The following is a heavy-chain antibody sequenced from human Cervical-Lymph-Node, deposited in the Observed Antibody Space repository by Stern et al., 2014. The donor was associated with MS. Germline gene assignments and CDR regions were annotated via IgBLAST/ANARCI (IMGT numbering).Heavy chain of an antibody. CDR1: GDTLSNFA. CDR2: VIPMFGTT. Sequence: VQLVESGADVRKPGSSVRVSCKASGDTLSNFAIFWVRQAPGQGLEWVGGVIPMFGTTNYAQKFQGRVTISADESSNTVYMELSGLRSEDTAVYYCASPAPNHSSSWYYYSGLDVWGQGTLVTVS. V-gene: IGHV1-69*01. D-gene: IGHD6-13*01. CDR3: ASPAPNHSSSWYYYSGLDV. J-gene: IGHJ6*02.